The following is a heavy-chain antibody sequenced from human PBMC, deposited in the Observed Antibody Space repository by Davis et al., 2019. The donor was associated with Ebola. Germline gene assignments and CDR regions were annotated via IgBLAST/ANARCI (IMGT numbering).Heavy chain of an antibody. CDR3: ARAPYSTVTTYTDY. Sequence: GESLKISCAASGFTFSSYAMSWVRQAPGKGLEWVSAISGSGGSTYYADSVKGRFTISRDNSKNTLYLQMNSLRAEDTAVYYCARAPYSTVTTYTDYWGQGTLVTVSS. CDR1: GFTFSSYA. D-gene: IGHD4-17*01. V-gene: IGHV3-23*01. J-gene: IGHJ4*02. CDR2: ISGSGGST.